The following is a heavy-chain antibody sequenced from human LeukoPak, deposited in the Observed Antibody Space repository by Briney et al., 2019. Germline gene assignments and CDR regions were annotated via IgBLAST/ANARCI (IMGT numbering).Heavy chain of an antibody. CDR3: ARDISWAAHDY. Sequence: GGSLRLSCAASGFTFNTYSMNWVRQAPGKGLEWVSSISSNSDYRYYADSMKGRFTISRDNAKNSLYLQMNSLRAEDTAIYYCARDISWAAHDYWGQGTRVTVSS. D-gene: IGHD3-3*02. V-gene: IGHV3-21*01. CDR2: ISSNSDYR. CDR1: GFTFNTYS. J-gene: IGHJ4*02.